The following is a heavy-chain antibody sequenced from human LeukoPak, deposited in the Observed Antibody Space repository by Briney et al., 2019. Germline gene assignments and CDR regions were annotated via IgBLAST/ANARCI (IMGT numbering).Heavy chain of an antibody. CDR2: IDYSGST. D-gene: IGHD3-9*01. V-gene: IGHV4-59*08. Sequence: PSETRSLTCTVSGVSISSYYWSWIRQPPGKGLEWIGHIDYSGSTNYNPSLKSRVTISGDTSKNQFSLKMSSVTAADTAVYYCASLGILRYFDRFYYYHGMDVWGQGTTVTVSS. CDR3: ASLGILRYFDRFYYYHGMDV. CDR1: GVSISSYY. J-gene: IGHJ6*02.